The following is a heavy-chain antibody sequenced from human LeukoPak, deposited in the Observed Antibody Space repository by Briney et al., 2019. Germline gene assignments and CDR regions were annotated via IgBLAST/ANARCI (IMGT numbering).Heavy chain of an antibody. J-gene: IGHJ4*02. Sequence: ASVKVSCKVSGYTLTELSMHWVRQAPGKALELMGGLDPEDGETIYAQKFQGRVTMTQDTSTDTAYMELSSLRSEDTAVYYCATPAGDSYGIVFDYWGQGTLVTVSS. CDR2: LDPEDGET. CDR1: GYTLTELS. CDR3: ATPAGDSYGIVFDY. D-gene: IGHD5-18*01. V-gene: IGHV1-24*01.